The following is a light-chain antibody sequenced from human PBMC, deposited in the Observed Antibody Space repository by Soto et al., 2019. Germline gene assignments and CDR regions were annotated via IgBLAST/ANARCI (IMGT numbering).Light chain of an antibody. V-gene: IGLV1-40*01. Sequence: QSVLTQPPSVSGAPGQRVTISCTGSSSNIGAGYDVHWYQQLPGTAPKLLIYGNSNRPSGVTDRFSGSKSGTSASLSITGLQAEDEADYYCQSYDSSLSGWLFGGGTKLTVL. J-gene: IGLJ3*02. CDR2: GNS. CDR1: SSNIGAGYD. CDR3: QSYDSSLSGWL.